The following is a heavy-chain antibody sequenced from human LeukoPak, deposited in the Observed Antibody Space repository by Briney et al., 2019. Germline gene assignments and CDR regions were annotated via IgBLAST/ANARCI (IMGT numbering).Heavy chain of an antibody. V-gene: IGHV3-48*03. Sequence: PGGSLRLSCAASGFTFSSYEMNWVRQAPGKGLEWVSFITSSGNTMYYADSVKGRFTISRDNAKKSLYLQMNSLRAEDTAVYYCARHSEGPVNDAFDIWGQGTKVTVSS. J-gene: IGHJ3*02. D-gene: IGHD2-2*01. CDR3: ARHSEGPVNDAFDI. CDR1: GFTFSSYE. CDR2: ITSSGNTM.